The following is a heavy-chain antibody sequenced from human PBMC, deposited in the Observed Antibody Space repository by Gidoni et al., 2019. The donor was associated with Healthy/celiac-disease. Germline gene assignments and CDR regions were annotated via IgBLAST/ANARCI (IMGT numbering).Heavy chain of an antibody. Sequence: QVQLVQSGAEVKKPGSSVKFSCKAYGGTFSSYAISWVRQAPGQGLEWLGGIIPIFGTANYAQKFQGRVMITADKSTSTAYMELSSLRSEDTAVYYCARSSGSYARVDYWGQGTLVTVSS. CDR2: IIPIFGTA. CDR1: GGTFSSYA. CDR3: ARSSGSYARVDY. D-gene: IGHD1-26*01. J-gene: IGHJ4*02. V-gene: IGHV1-69*06.